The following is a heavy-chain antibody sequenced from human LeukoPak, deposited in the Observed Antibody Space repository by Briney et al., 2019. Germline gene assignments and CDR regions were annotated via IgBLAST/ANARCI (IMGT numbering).Heavy chain of an antibody. J-gene: IGHJ5*02. CDR2: IYTSGST. CDR1: GGSISSGSYY. CDR3: ARVTYYYDSSGYGIDP. Sequence: SQTLSLTRTVSGGSISSGSYYWSWIRQPAGKGLEWIGRIYTSGSTNYNPSLKSRATISVDTSKNQFSLKLSSVTAADTAVYYCARVTYYYDSSGYGIDPWGQGTLDTVSS. V-gene: IGHV4-61*02. D-gene: IGHD3-22*01.